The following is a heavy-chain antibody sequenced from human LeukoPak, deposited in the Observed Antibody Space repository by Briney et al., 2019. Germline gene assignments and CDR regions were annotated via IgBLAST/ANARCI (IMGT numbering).Heavy chain of an antibody. V-gene: IGHV3-43*01. CDR1: GFTFNDYT. Sequence: GGSLRLSCAASGFTFNDYTFHWVRQAPGKGLEWVSLISWDGVSTSYADSMKGRFTISRDNSKSSLYLQMTNLRTEDTALYYCAGEQYGDYYFDYWGQGALVTVSS. CDR2: ISWDGVST. D-gene: IGHD4-17*01. J-gene: IGHJ4*02. CDR3: AGEQYGDYYFDY.